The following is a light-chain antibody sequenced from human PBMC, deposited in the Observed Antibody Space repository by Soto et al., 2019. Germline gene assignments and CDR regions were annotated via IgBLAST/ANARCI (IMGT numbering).Light chain of an antibody. Sequence: QPVLTQSPSASASLGASVKLTCTLSSGHSSYAIAWHQQQPEKGPRYLMKVNTDGSHNKGDGIPDRFSGSSSGAERYLTISSLQSEDVADYYCQTWGAGFSVVFGGGTKQTVL. CDR3: QTWGAGFSVV. V-gene: IGLV4-69*01. J-gene: IGLJ2*01. CDR2: VNTDGSH. CDR1: SGHSSYA.